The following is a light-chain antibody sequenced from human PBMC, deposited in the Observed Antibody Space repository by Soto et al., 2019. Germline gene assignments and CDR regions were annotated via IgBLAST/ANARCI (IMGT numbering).Light chain of an antibody. V-gene: IGKV4-1*01. J-gene: IGKJ1*01. CDR3: QQRATWPWT. CDR1: QSVLYSSNNKNY. CDR2: WAS. Sequence: DIVMTQSPDSLAVSLGERATINCKSSQSVLYSSNNKNYLAWYQQKPGQPPKLLIYWASTRESGVPDRFSGSGSGTDFTLTISSLQAEDVAVYYCQQRATWPWTFGQGTKVEIK.